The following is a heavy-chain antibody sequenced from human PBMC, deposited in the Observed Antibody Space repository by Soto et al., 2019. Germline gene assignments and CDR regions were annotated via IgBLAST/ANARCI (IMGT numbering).Heavy chain of an antibody. CDR1: GYTFTSYG. J-gene: IGHJ6*02. Sequence: ASVKVSCKASGYTFTSYGISWVRQAPGQGLEWMGWISAYNGNTNYAQKLQGRVTMTTDTSTSTAYMELRSLRSDDTAMYYCARHPQRIAAAGRRGGYYYGMDVWGQGTTVTVSS. V-gene: IGHV1-18*01. CDR2: ISAYNGNT. D-gene: IGHD6-13*01. CDR3: ARHPQRIAAAGRRGGYYYGMDV.